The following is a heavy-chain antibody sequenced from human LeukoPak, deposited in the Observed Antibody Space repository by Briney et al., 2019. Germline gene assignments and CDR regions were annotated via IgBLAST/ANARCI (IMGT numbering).Heavy chain of an antibody. D-gene: IGHD3-10*01. J-gene: IGHJ4*02. CDR1: GYSISSGYY. Sequence: KPSETLSLTCTVSGYSISSGYYWGWIRQPPGKGLEWIGSIYHSGSTYYNPSLKSRVTISVDTSKNQFSLKLSSVTAADTAVYYCAIPKLRFSGSYYRALDYWGQGTLVTVSS. V-gene: IGHV4-38-2*02. CDR2: IYHSGST. CDR3: AIPKLRFSGSYYRALDY.